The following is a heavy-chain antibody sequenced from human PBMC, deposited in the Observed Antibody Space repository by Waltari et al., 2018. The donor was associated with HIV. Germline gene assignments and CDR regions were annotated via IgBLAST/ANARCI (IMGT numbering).Heavy chain of an antibody. V-gene: IGHV1-69*06. CDR3: ARDPGDYGDLDYYFDY. CDR2: IIPIFGTA. D-gene: IGHD4-17*01. Sequence: QVQLVQSGAEVKKPGSSVKVSCKASGGTFSSYAISWVRQAPGQGLEWMGGIIPIFGTANYAQKFQGRVTITADKSTSTAYMELSSLRSEDTAVYYCARDPGDYGDLDYYFDYWGQGTLVTVSS. J-gene: IGHJ4*02. CDR1: GGTFSSYA.